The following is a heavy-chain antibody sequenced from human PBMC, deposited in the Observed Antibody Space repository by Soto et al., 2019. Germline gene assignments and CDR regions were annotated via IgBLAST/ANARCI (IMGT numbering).Heavy chain of an antibody. CDR1: AGSISRGGYY. CDR3: ARSNYTAGSYHDMGV. Sequence: TETLSLTCTVSAGSISRGGYYWGWTRQPPGKGLERIGSIHYRVTTYYIPALKSRVTMSVDTSDNQFSLKLSSVTAANMAVYFCARSNYTAGSYHDMGVSGEGATVTVS. V-gene: IGHV4-39*01. D-gene: IGHD3-10*01. J-gene: IGHJ6*02. CDR2: IHYRVTT.